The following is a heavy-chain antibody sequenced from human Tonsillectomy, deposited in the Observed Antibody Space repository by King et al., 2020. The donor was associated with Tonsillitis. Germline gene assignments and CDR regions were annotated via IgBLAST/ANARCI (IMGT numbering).Heavy chain of an antibody. CDR1: GFTFSSYA. CDR2: ISYDGGDK. D-gene: IGHD6-19*01. J-gene: IGHJ4*02. Sequence: VQLVESGGGVVQPGRSLRLSCAASGFTFSSYAMHWVRQAPGKGLEWVALISYDGGDKYYADSVKGRFTISRDNSKNTLYLQMNSLRAEDTAVYFCAGIAVAGAFDYWGQGTLVTVSS. V-gene: IGHV3-30*01. CDR3: AGIAVAGAFDY.